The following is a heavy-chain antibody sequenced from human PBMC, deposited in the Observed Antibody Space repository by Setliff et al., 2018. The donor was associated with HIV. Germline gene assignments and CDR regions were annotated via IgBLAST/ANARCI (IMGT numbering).Heavy chain of an antibody. CDR1: GYSFTSSG. J-gene: IGHJ6*03. D-gene: IGHD2-21*01. CDR2: INIRNGNT. V-gene: IGHV1-18*01. CDR3: ARGEGRDGYNLYYYYMDV. Sequence: GASVKVSCKASGYSFTSSGVSWVRQAPGQGLEWMGWINIRNGNTNYAQKFQGRVTMTTDTSTSTAYMGLRSLRSDDTAVYYCARGEGRDGYNLYYYYMDVWGKGTTVTVSS.